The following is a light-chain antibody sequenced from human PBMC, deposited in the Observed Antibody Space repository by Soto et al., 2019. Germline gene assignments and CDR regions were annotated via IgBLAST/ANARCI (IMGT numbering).Light chain of an antibody. V-gene: IGKV3-11*01. J-gene: IGKJ3*01. CDR2: DAS. Sequence: EIVLTQSPATLSLSPGERVNLSCRASQNVSTYLAWYQQKPGQAPRLLIYDASDRATGIPARFSGSGSGTDFTLTIRSLEPEDFAVYYCQQRTNWLTFGPGTKVDIK. CDR1: QNVSTY. CDR3: QQRTNWLT.